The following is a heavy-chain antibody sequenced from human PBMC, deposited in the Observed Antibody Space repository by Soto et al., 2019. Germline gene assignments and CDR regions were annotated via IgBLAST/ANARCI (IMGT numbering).Heavy chain of an antibody. J-gene: IGHJ4*02. Sequence: GGSLRLSCAASGFTFSSYWMHWVRQAPGKGLVWVSRINSDGSSTSYADSVKGRFTISRDNAKNTLYLQMNSLRAEDTAVYYCARDLRGYCSGGSCPRTNTDKGTRDYWGQGTLVTVSS. V-gene: IGHV3-74*01. CDR2: INSDGSST. CDR3: ARDLRGYCSGGSCPRTNTDKGTRDY. D-gene: IGHD2-15*01. CDR1: GFTFSSYW.